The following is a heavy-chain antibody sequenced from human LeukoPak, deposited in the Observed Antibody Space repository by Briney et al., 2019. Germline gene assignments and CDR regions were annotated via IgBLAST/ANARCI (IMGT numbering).Heavy chain of an antibody. CDR2: INSDGSST. J-gene: IGHJ4*02. V-gene: IGHV3-74*01. CDR3: ARALWGPYDYGGNEDAL. D-gene: IGHD4-23*01. CDR1: GFTFSSYW. Sequence: PGGSLRLSCAASGFTFSSYWMHWVRQAPGKGLVWVSRINSDGSSTSYADSVKGRFTISRDNAKNTLYLQMNSLRAEDTAVYYCARALWGPYDYGGNEDALWGQGTLVTVSS.